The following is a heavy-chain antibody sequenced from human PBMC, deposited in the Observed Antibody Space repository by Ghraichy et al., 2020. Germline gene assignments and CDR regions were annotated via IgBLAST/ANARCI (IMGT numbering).Heavy chain of an antibody. J-gene: IGHJ4*02. CDR3: ARGSSPYYDSSGYYFYFDY. D-gene: IGHD3-22*01. CDR2: IYYSGST. Sequence: SETLSLTCTVSGGCISSGGYYWSWIRQHPGKGLEWIGYIYYSGSTYYNPSLKSRVTISVDTSKNQFSLKLSSVTAADTAVYYCARGSSPYYDSSGYYFYFDYWGQGTLVTVSS. V-gene: IGHV4-31*03. CDR1: GGCISSGGYY.